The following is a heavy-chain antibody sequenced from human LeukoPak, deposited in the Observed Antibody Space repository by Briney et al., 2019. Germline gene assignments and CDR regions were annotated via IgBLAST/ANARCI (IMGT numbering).Heavy chain of an antibody. Sequence: ASVKVSCKISGHALSDLSIHWVRQAPGRGPEWMGGFDPEVGDKMHAQKFQGRVTMTEDTSTDTAYMELNSLRSEDAAVYYCATDSDPWGPAAGTIDYWGQGTLVTVSS. D-gene: IGHD6-13*01. CDR2: FDPEVGDK. CDR1: GHALSDLS. V-gene: IGHV1-24*01. CDR3: ATDSDPWGPAAGTIDY. J-gene: IGHJ4*02.